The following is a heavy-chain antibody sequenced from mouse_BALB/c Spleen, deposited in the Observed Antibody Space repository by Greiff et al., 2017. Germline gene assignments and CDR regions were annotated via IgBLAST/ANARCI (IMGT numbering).Heavy chain of an antibody. CDR3: ARDSYDPFAY. Sequence: EVKLMESGGGLVKPGGSLKLSCAASGFTFSDYYMYWVRQTPEKRLEWVATISDGGSYTYYPDSVKGRFTISRDNAKNNLYLQMSSLKSEDTAMYYCARDSYDPFAYWGQGTLVTVSA. J-gene: IGHJ3*01. CDR1: GFTFSDYY. V-gene: IGHV5-4*02. D-gene: IGHD2-14*01. CDR2: ISDGGSYT.